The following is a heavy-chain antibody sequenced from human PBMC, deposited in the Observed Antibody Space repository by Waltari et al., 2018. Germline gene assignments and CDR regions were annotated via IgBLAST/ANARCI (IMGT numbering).Heavy chain of an antibody. D-gene: IGHD2-15*01. CDR1: GFTFSSYA. CDR3: ARRGVTGREAAPPDY. Sequence: QVQLVESGGGVVQPGTSLRLSCAASGFTFSSYAMHWVRPAPGKGLEWVAVISYDSINTFYADSVKGRFTISRDNSKNTLFLQMSSLRDDDTALYYCARRGVTGREAAPPDYWGQGTLVTVSS. J-gene: IGHJ4*02. V-gene: IGHV3-30*15. CDR2: ISYDSINT.